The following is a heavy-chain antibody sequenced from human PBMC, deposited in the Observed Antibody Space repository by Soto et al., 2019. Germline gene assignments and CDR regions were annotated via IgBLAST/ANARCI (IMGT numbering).Heavy chain of an antibody. V-gene: IGHV5-51*01. CDR2: IYPGDSDT. CDR3: ARPPSADPRAFDI. CDR1: GDSFTSYW. J-gene: IGHJ3*02. Sequence: GESLKISCKGSGDSFTSYWIGWVRQMPGKGLEWMGIIYPGDSDTRYSPSFQGQVTISADKSISTAYLQWSSLKASDTAMYYCARPPSADPRAFDIWGQGTMVTVSS.